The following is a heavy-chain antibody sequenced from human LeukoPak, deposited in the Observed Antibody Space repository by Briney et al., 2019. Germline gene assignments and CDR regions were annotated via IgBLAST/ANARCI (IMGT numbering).Heavy chain of an antibody. CDR1: GFTFSSYT. CDR2: ISWDGGST. J-gene: IGHJ4*02. CDR3: AKGGVLEWLHDFDY. Sequence: PGGSLRLSCAASGFTFSSYTMHWVRQAPGKGLEWVSLISWDGGSTYYADSVKGRFTISRDNSKNSLYLQMNSLRTEDTALYYCAKGGVLEWLHDFDYWGQGTLVTVSS. V-gene: IGHV3-43*01. D-gene: IGHD3-3*01.